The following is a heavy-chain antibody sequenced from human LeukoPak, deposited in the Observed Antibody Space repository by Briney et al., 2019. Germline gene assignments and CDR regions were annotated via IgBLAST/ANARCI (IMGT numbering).Heavy chain of an antibody. V-gene: IGHV4-61*02. Sequence: SETLSLTCTVSGGSISSGSYSWNWIRQPAGKGLEWIGRMYSSGTTNYNPSLKSRVTISVDTSKNQFSLKLSSVTASDTAVYYCARRDSYSSGYYYFDYWGQGTLVTVSS. D-gene: IGHD3-22*01. J-gene: IGHJ4*02. CDR3: ARRDSYSSGYYYFDY. CDR1: GGSISSGSYS. CDR2: MYSSGTT.